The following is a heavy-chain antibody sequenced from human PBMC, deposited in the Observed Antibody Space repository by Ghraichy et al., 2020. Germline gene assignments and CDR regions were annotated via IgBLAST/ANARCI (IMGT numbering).Heavy chain of an antibody. D-gene: IGHD3-9*01. Sequence: SETLSLTCTVSGGSISSYYWSWIRQPPGKGLEWIGYIYYSGSTNYNPSLKSRVTISVDTSKNQFSLKLSSVTAADTAVYYCARAPQADDILTGYETALPDYWGQGTLVTVSS. CDR3: ARAPQADDILTGYETALPDY. J-gene: IGHJ4*02. V-gene: IGHV4-59*01. CDR2: IYYSGST. CDR1: GGSISSYY.